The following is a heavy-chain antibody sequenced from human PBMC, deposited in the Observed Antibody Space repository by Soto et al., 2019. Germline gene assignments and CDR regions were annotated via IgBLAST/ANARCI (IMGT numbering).Heavy chain of an antibody. CDR3: ARGTPYSGSDN. CDR1: GFTFSSYG. Sequence: GGSLRLACAASGFTFSSYGMHWVRQAPGKGLEWVAAISYDGSNKYYADSVKGRFTISRDNAKNSLYLQMNSLRAEDTAVYYCARGTPYSGSDNWGQGTLVTVSS. J-gene: IGHJ4*02. D-gene: IGHD5-12*01. V-gene: IGHV3-30*03. CDR2: ISYDGSNK.